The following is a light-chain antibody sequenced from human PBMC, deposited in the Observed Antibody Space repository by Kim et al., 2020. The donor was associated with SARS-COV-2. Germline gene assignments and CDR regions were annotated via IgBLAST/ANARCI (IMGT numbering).Light chain of an antibody. J-gene: IGLJ3*02. CDR2: LNSDGSH. CDR3: QTWGTGTWV. Sequence: ASVKLTCTLGSGHSSYAIACHQQQPEKGPRYLMKLNSDGSHTKGDGIPDRFSGSSSGAERYLTISSLQSEDEADYYCQTWGTGTWVFGGGTQLTVL. CDR1: SGHSSYA. V-gene: IGLV4-69*01.